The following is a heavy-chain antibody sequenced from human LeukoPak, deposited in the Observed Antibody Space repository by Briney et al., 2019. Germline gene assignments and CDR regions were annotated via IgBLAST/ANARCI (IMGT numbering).Heavy chain of an antibody. Sequence: PGGSLRLSCAASGFIFSTYWMSWVRQAPGKGLECVANIKQDGSETHYVDSVKGRFTISRDNGRNSMYLQMNSLRAEDTAVYYCARDTASSGSRITMVRGVIRNALFDPWGQGTLVTVSS. D-gene: IGHD3-10*01. CDR1: GFIFSTYW. CDR3: ARDTASSGSRITMVRGVIRNALFDP. V-gene: IGHV3-7*01. J-gene: IGHJ5*02. CDR2: IKQDGSET.